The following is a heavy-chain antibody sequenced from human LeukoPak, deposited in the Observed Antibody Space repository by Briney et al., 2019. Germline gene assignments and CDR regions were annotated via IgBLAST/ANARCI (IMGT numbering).Heavy chain of an antibody. CDR1: GFTFSNYG. V-gene: IGHV3-30*02. CDR2: IRYDGSNK. J-gene: IGHJ4*02. Sequence: PGGSLRLFCAASGFTFSNYGMHWVRQAPGKGLEWVAFIRYDGSNKYYADSVKGRFTISRDNAKNSLYLQMNSLRAEDTAVYYCARARYDRGYYFDYWGQGTLVIVSS. CDR3: ARARYDRGYYFDY. D-gene: IGHD3-22*01.